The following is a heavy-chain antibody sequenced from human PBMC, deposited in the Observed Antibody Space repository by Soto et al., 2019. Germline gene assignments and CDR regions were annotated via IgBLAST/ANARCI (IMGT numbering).Heavy chain of an antibody. J-gene: IGHJ4*02. V-gene: IGHV3-33*01. CDR2: IGFDGTNI. D-gene: IGHD1-20*01. CDR1: GFDFKTYG. Sequence: QGQLVESGGGVVQPGRSLRLSCVASGFDFKTYGMHWVRQAAGKGLEWVAVIGFDGTNIHYSDSVRGRFSISRDNSENTESLQMNSLRVEDTALYYCVRTACVINNCSYRGVRWGQGTLVTV. CDR3: VRTACVINNCSYRGVR.